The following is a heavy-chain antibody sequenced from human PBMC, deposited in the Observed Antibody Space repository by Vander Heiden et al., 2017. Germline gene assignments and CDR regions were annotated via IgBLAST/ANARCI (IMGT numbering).Heavy chain of an antibody. CDR2: IIPIVGTA. CDR3: ARAVKELRYATTYYYYYGMDV. J-gene: IGHJ6*02. Sequence: QVQLVQSGAEVKKPGSSVKVSCKASGGPFRSYAISWVRQAPGQGLEWMGGIIPIVGTANYAQKFQGRVTITADKSTITASMELSSLRSEDTAVYYCARAVKELRYATTYYYYYGMDVWGQGTTVTVSS. D-gene: IGHD1-7*01. CDR1: GGPFRSYA. V-gene: IGHV1-69*06.